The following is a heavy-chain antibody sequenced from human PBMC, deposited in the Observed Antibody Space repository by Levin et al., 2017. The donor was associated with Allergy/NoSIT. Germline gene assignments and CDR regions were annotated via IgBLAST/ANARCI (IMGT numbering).Heavy chain of an antibody. Sequence: ASVKVSCKASTYTFTGYYLHWVRQAPGQGLEWMGWINPNSGGTNYAQKFQGRVTITRDTSISPAYMELSRLRSDDTAVYYCARGGERVYFSGSGSNFWFDPWGRGTLVTVSS. CDR2: INPNSGGT. CDR1: TYTFTGYY. CDR3: ARGGERVYFSGSGSNFWFDP. J-gene: IGHJ5*02. V-gene: IGHV1-2*02. D-gene: IGHD3-10*01.